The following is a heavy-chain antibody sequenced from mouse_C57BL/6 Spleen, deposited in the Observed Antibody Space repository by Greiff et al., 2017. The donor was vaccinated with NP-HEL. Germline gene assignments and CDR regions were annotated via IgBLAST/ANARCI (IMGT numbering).Heavy chain of an antibody. Sequence: QVQLQQPGAELVKPGASVKLSCKASGYTFTSYWMHWVKQRPGRGLEWIGRIDPTRGGTKYNEKFKSKATLTVDKPSSTAYMQLSSLTSEDSAVYYCARLVANWDLFDYWGQGTTLTVSS. CDR1: GYTFTSYW. J-gene: IGHJ2*01. CDR3: ARLVANWDLFDY. V-gene: IGHV1-72*01. D-gene: IGHD4-1*01. CDR2: IDPTRGGT.